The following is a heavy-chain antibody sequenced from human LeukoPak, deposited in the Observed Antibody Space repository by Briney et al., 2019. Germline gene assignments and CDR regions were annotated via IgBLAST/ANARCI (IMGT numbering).Heavy chain of an antibody. D-gene: IGHD2-15*01. V-gene: IGHV1-2*02. J-gene: IGHJ5*02. CDR3: ARDLSYCSGGSCYRRNWFDP. CDR1: GYTFTCYY. Sequence: ASVKVSCKASGYTFTCYYMHWVRQAPGQGLEWMGWINPNSGGTNYAQKFQGRVTMTRDTSISTAYMELSRLRSDDTAVYYCARDLSYCSGGSCYRRNWFDPWGQGTLVTVSS. CDR2: INPNSGGT.